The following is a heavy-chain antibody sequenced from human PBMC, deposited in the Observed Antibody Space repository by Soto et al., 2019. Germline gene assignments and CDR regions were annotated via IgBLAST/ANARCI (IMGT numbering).Heavy chain of an antibody. CDR2: ISYDGSDR. J-gene: IGHJ4*02. CDR3: ARSTYCNGGSCYPQY. D-gene: IGHD2-15*01. CDR1: GFTFSDYG. Sequence: LRLSCEGPGFTFSDYGFHWVRQAPGKGLEWVAMISYDGSDRYYRDSVQGRFTISRDDSKNTVFLQMNSLRTEDTAMYYCARSTYCNGGSCYPQYWGPGTLVTVSS. V-gene: IGHV3-30*03.